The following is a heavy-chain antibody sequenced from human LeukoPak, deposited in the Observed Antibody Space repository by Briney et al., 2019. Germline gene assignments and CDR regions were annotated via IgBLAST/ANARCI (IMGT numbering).Heavy chain of an antibody. Sequence: GGSLRLSCAASGFSFTTFSMNWVRQAPGKGLEWVSSMSYDGGPTYYADSVKGRFTISRDNAKNTLYLQMNSLRAEDTAVYYCSGALYSSGWHYSDYWGQGTLVTVSS. CDR2: MSYDGGPT. D-gene: IGHD6-19*01. CDR1: GFSFTTFS. J-gene: IGHJ4*02. CDR3: SGALYSSGWHYSDY. V-gene: IGHV3-21*01.